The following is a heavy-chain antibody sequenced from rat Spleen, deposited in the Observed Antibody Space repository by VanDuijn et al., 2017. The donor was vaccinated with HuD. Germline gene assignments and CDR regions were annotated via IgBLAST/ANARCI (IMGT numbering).Heavy chain of an antibody. Sequence: EVQLVESGGGLVQPGKSLKLSCAASGFTFSAYNMAWVRQAPKKGLEWVAAIIYDSSRTYYRDSVKGRFTLSRDNAKSTLYLQMNNLRSEDTATYFCTRGTYFRHWGQGVMVTVSS. CDR2: IIYDSSRT. CDR1: GFTFSAYN. J-gene: IGHJ2*01. D-gene: IGHD4-6*01. CDR3: TRGTYFRH. V-gene: IGHV5S10*01.